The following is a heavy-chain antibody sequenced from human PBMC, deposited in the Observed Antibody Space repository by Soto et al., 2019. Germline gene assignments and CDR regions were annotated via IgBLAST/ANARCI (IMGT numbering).Heavy chain of an antibody. CDR1: GFTFSSYS. CDR2: ISSSSSDI. Sequence: EVQLVESGGGLVKPGGSLRLSCAASGFTFSSYSMNWVRQAPGKGLEWVSSISSSSSDIYYADSVKGRFTISRDNAKNSLHTRMDSLRAEDTAVYYWAIMPGFLGYWSSTSCLYGIDVWGQGTTVTVS. D-gene: IGHD2-2*01. J-gene: IGHJ6*02. CDR3: AIMPGFLGYWSSTSCLYGIDV. V-gene: IGHV3-21*03.